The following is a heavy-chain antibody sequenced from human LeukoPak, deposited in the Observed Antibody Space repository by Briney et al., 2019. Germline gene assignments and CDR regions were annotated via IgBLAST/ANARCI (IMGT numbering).Heavy chain of an antibody. Sequence: GGSLRLSSAASGFTFSSYSMNWVRQAPGKWLEWVAFISYDGSNKYYADSVKGRFTISRDNSKNTLYLQMNSLRAEDTAVYYCAKGGEDYYDSSGFHTDWGQGTLVTVSS. J-gene: IGHJ4*02. CDR2: ISYDGSNK. CDR3: AKGGEDYYDSSGFHTD. V-gene: IGHV3-30*18. CDR1: GFTFSSYS. D-gene: IGHD3-22*01.